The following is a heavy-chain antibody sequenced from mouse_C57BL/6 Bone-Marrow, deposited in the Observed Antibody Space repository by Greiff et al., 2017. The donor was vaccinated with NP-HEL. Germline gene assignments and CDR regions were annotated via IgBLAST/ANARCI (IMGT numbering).Heavy chain of an antibody. CDR3: ASYGSSYEGHWYFDV. D-gene: IGHD1-1*01. J-gene: IGHJ1*03. Sequence: QVQLQQSGAELVRPGASVKLSCKASGYTFTDYYINWVKQRPGQGLEWIARIYPGSGNTSYNEKFKGKATLTAEKSSSTAYMQLSSLTSEDSAVYFCASYGSSYEGHWYFDVWGTGTTVTVSS. V-gene: IGHV1-76*01. CDR1: GYTFTDYY. CDR2: IYPGSGNT.